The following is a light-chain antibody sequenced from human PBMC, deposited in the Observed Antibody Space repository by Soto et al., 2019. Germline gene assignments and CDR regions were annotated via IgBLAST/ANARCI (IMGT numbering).Light chain of an antibody. J-gene: IGLJ1*01. CDR2: VNSDGSH. V-gene: IGLV4-69*01. CDR1: SGHSSFA. Sequence: QAVLTQSPSASASLGASVKLTCTLSSGHSSFAIAWHQQQPEKGPRYLMKVNSDGSHTKGDGIPDRFSGSSSGAERYLTISSLQSEDEADYYCQTWATGIRVFGTGTKVTVL. CDR3: QTWATGIRV.